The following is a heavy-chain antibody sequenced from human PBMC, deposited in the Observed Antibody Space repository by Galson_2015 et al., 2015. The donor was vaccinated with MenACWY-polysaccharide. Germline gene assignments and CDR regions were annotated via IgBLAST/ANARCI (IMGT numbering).Heavy chain of an antibody. Sequence: SLRLSCAPFGFTFSSYGMHWVRQAPGKGLEWVAAISYDGSNKFYPDSVKGRFTISRDNAKNTLYLQMNSLRPEDTAVYYCAKDGRFGDFFYYYMDVWCKGTAVTVSS. V-gene: IGHV3-30*18. CDR3: AKDGRFGDFFYYYMDV. D-gene: IGHD3-10*01. CDR2: ISYDGSNK. J-gene: IGHJ6*03. CDR1: GFTFSSYG.